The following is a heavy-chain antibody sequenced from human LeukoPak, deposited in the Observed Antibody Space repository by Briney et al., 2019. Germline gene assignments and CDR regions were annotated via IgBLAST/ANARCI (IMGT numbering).Heavy chain of an antibody. D-gene: IGHD2-15*01. Sequence: PGGSLRLSCAASGFTFSTYNMNWVRQAPGKGLEWVSSISSSSSYIYYADSVKGRFTISRDNAKNSLYLQMNSLRAEDTAVYYCARGYCSGGSCYIFDYWGQGTLVTVSS. CDR2: ISSSSSYI. CDR3: ARGYCSGGSCYIFDY. V-gene: IGHV3-21*01. CDR1: GFTFSTYN. J-gene: IGHJ4*02.